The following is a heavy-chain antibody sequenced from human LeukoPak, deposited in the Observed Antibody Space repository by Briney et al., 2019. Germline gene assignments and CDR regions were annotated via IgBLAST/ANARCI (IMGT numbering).Heavy chain of an antibody. CDR3: ARIDYGGNSAGVDY. D-gene: IGHD4-23*01. CDR1: GFTFSSYA. V-gene: IGHV3-30-3*01. CDR2: ISYDGSNK. J-gene: IGHJ4*02. Sequence: PGRSLRLSCAASGFTFSSYAMHWVRKAPGKGLEWVAVISYDGSNKYYADSVKGRFTISRDNSKNTLYLQMNSLRAEDTAVYYCARIDYGGNSAGVDYWGQGTLVTVSS.